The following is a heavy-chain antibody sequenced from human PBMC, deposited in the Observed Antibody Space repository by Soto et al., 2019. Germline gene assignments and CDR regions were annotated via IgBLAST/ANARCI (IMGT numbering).Heavy chain of an antibody. V-gene: IGHV1-2*06. CDR3: ANLPPTPDWFDP. D-gene: IGHD2-15*01. CDR1: GYPMTCYF. J-gene: IGHJ5*02. CDR2: INPNSGAT. Sequence: ASVKVSCKASGYPMTCYFIHWLRHAPGQGLEWMGRINPNSGATNYARKFRDRVTMTRDTSINTAYMEVSTLRSDDTAINYCANLPPTPDWFDPWGQGTLVTAPQ.